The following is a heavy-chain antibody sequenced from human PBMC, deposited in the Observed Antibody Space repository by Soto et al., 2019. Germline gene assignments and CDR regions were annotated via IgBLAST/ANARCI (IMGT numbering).Heavy chain of an antibody. J-gene: IGHJ6*03. CDR1: GGSLSSYY. Sequence: PSETLSLTCTVSGGSLSSYYWSWIRQPPGKGLEWIGYIYYSGSTNYNPSLKSRVTISVDTSKNQFSLKLSSVTAADTAVYYCARDPGSVPMDVWRKGTTVTSP. V-gene: IGHV4-59*01. CDR3: ARDPGSVPMDV. D-gene: IGHD2-2*01. CDR2: IYYSGST.